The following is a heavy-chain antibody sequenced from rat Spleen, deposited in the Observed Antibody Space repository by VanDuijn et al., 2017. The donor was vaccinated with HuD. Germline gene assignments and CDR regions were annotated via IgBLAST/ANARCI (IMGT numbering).Heavy chain of an antibody. CDR1: GFTFSDYY. CDR3: ARQSHDGSYFDY. D-gene: IGHD1-12*02. Sequence: EVQLVESGGGLVQPGRSLKLSCAASGFTFSDYYMAWVRQAPTKGLEWVATMSYDGSSVYYRDSVKGRFTVSRDNAKNTLYLQLDSLRSEDTATYYCARQSHDGSYFDYWGQGVMVTVSS. CDR2: MSYDGSSV. J-gene: IGHJ2*01. V-gene: IGHV5-29*01.